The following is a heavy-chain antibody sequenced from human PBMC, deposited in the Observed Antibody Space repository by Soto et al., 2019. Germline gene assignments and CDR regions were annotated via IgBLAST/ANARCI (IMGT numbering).Heavy chain of an antibody. CDR2: ISSSSSYI. CDR3: ARAPRRDYYYYYMDV. CDR1: GFTFSIYS. V-gene: IGHV3-21*01. J-gene: IGHJ6*03. Sequence: PGGSLRLSCAASGFTFSIYSMNWVRQAPGKGLEWVSSISSSSSYIYYADSVKGRFTISRDNAKNSLYLQMNSLRAEDTAVYYCARAPRRDYYYYYMDVWGKGTTVTVSS.